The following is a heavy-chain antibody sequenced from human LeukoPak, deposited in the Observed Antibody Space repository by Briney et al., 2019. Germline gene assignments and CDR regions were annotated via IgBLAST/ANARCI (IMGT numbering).Heavy chain of an antibody. CDR3: ARDRWFDP. V-gene: IGHV3-48*03. CDR1: GFTSRSYE. CDR2: ISSGGSTK. Sequence: GGSLRLSCAASGFTSRSYEMNWVRQAPGKGLEWVSYISSGGSTKYYADSVKGRFTISRDNAKNSLYPQMNSLRAEDTAVYYCARDRWFDPWGQGTLVTVSS. J-gene: IGHJ5*02.